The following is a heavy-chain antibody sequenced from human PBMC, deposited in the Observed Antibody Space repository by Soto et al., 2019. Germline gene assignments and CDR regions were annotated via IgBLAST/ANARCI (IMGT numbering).Heavy chain of an antibody. D-gene: IGHD3-10*01. Sequence: QVQLHESGPGLVKPSETLSLTCTFSGGPMSSYYCSWFRQPTGKGMEWIGYMGYSGYTSDNPSLSSRLILSLNPSKNQFSMKLTSVTAAHPAVYYCARQGFVPLHGLVDVWGQGTTVIVS. CDR1: GGPMSSYY. CDR3: ARQGFVPLHGLVDV. V-gene: IGHV4-59*08. CDR2: MGYSGYT. J-gene: IGHJ6*02.